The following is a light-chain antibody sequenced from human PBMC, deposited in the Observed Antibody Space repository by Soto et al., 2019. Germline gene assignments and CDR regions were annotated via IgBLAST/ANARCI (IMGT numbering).Light chain of an antibody. CDR2: GAY. J-gene: IGKJ5*01. Sequence: EIVLTQSPGTLSLSPGERATLSCRASQSVSSRLAWYQQKPGQAPRLLISGAYSRATGIQDRFSGSGSATDFTLTISRLEPEDFALYYCQQYGGSPITFGQGTRLEI. CDR1: QSVSSR. V-gene: IGKV3-20*01. CDR3: QQYGGSPIT.